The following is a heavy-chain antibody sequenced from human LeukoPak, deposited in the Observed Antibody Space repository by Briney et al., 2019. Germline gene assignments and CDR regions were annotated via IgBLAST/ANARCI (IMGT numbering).Heavy chain of an antibody. CDR2: ISYSAIT. V-gene: IGHV4-59*01. Sequence: PSETLSLTCTVSGGSISSYYWSWIRQPPGKGLEWTGYISYSAITNYNPALKSRVTISIDTSKNQFSLKLSSVTAADTAVYYCARGVNWIDPWGQGTLVTVSS. CDR3: ARGVNWIDP. CDR1: GGSISSYY. J-gene: IGHJ5*02. D-gene: IGHD6-13*01.